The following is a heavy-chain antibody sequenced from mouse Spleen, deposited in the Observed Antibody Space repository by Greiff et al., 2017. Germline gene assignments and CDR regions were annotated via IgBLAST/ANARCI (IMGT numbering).Heavy chain of an antibody. CDR1: GFTFSSYA. Sequence: VQLKQSGGGLVKPGGSLKLSCAASGFTFSSYAMSWVRQTPEKRLEWVASISSGGSTYYPDSVKGRFTISRDNARNILYLQMSSLRSEDTAMYYCATPDGYYPFDYWGQGTTLTVSS. CDR3: ATPDGYYPFDY. J-gene: IGHJ2*01. CDR2: ISSGGST. V-gene: IGHV5-6-5*01. D-gene: IGHD2-3*01.